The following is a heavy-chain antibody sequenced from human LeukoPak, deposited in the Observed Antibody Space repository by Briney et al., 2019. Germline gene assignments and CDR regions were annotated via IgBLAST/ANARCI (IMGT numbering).Heavy chain of an antibody. Sequence: ASVKVSCKASGYTFTSYDINWVRQATGQGLECMGWMNPNSGNTGYVQKFQGRVTMTRNTSISTAYMELSSLRSEDTAVYYCAREMSSSWRRVGGGDWYFDLWGRGTLVTVSS. J-gene: IGHJ2*01. D-gene: IGHD6-13*01. CDR1: GYTFTSYD. CDR3: AREMSSSWRRVGGGDWYFDL. CDR2: MNPNSGNT. V-gene: IGHV1-8*01.